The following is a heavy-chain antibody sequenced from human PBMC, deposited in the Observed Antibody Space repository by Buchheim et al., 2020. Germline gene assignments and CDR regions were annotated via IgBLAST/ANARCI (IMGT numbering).Heavy chain of an antibody. J-gene: IGHJ4*02. D-gene: IGHD1-26*01. V-gene: IGHV4-30-4*01. CDR3: ARDSLDSGSYVSRAYYFDY. CDR2: IYYSGST. Sequence: QVQLQESGPGLVKPSQTLSLTCTVSGGSISSGDYYWSWIRQPPGKGLEWIGYIYYSGSTYYNPSLKIRVTISVDTSKNQFSLKLSSVTAADTAVYYCARDSLDSGSYVSRAYYFDYWGQGTL. CDR1: GGSISSGDYY.